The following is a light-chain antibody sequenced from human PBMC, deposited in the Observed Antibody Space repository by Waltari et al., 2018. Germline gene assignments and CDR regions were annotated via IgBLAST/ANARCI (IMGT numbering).Light chain of an antibody. CDR3: QSYDTSLGVV. CDR1: CSNIGAGYD. CDR2: GVN. J-gene: IGLJ2*01. Sequence: QSVLTQPPSVSGAPGQRVTISCTCSCSNIGAGYDVHWYQQLPGKAPTLLVYGVNTRPTGVPDRFFGSKSGTSASLAIPGLQTGDEADYYCQSYDTSLGVVFGGGTKLTVL. V-gene: IGLV1-40*01.